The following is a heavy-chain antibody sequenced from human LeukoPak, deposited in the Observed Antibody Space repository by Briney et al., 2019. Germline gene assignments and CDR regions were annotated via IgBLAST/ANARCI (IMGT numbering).Heavy chain of an antibody. CDR3: ARVRSSIWSRQVSIWFDP. CDR2: IKPDGSEK. V-gene: IGHV3-7*01. D-gene: IGHD6-13*01. CDR1: GFTFSSYT. J-gene: IGHJ5*02. Sequence: PGGSLRLSCAASGFTFSSYTMSWVRQAPGKGLQWVANIKPDGSEKFYVHSVKGRFTISRDNAKNSLYLQLNGLRAEDTALYYCARVRSSIWSRQVSIWFDPWGQGTLVTVSS.